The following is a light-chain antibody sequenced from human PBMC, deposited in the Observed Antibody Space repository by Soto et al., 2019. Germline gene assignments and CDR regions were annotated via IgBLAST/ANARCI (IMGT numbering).Light chain of an antibody. CDR3: QQYYSFPLT. V-gene: IGKV1-9*01. CDR2: TAS. J-gene: IGKJ4*01. Sequence: DIQLTQSPSFLSASVGDRVTITCRASQGISSYLAWYQLKPGKAPKLLISTASSLQSGVPSRFSGSGSGTDFTLTISCLQSEDFATYYCQQYYSFPLTFGGGTKVDIK. CDR1: QGISSY.